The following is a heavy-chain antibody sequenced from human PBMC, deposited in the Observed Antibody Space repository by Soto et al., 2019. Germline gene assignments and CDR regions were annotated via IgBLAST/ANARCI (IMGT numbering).Heavy chain of an antibody. CDR1: GFTFSNYA. J-gene: IGHJ4*02. CDR3: AKERLARGFDS. CDR2: ISGGGDNT. V-gene: IGHV3-23*01. Sequence: EVQLLDSGGGLVQPGGSLRLSCEASGFTFSNYAMNWVRQAPGKGLEWVLGISGGGDNTYYADSVKGRFTISRDNSKNPVFLQMNSLRAEDTAVYYCAKERLARGFDSWGQGTMVTVSS.